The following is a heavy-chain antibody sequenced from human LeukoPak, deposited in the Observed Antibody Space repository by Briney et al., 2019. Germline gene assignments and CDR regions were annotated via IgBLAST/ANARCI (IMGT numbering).Heavy chain of an antibody. V-gene: IGHV3-66*01. Sequence: TGGSLRLSCAASGFTVSSNYMSWVRQAPGKGLEWVSVIYSGGSTYYADSVKGRFTISRDNSKNTLYLQMNSLGAEDTAVYYCARDTAVGGFDYWGQGTLVTVSS. CDR3: ARDTAVGGFDY. J-gene: IGHJ4*02. D-gene: IGHD6-19*01. CDR2: IYSGGST. CDR1: GFTVSSNY.